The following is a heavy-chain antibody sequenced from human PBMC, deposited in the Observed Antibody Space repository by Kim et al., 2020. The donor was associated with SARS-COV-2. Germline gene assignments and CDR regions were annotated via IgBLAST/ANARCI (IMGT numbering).Heavy chain of an antibody. J-gene: IGHJ4*02. D-gene: IGHD3-22*01. Sequence: SPSFQGHVTISADKSISTAYLQWSSLKASDTAMYYCARYPHYDSSGYRDYWGQGTLVTVSS. CDR3: ARYPHYDSSGYRDY. V-gene: IGHV5-10-1*01.